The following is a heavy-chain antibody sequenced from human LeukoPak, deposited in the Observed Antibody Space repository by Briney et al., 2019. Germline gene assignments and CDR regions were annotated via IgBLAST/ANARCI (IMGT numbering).Heavy chain of an antibody. J-gene: IGHJ4*02. CDR2: ISSSSSTI. Sequence: GGSLRLSCAASGFIFSSYSMNWVRQAPGKGLEWVSYISSSSSTIYYADSVKGRFTISRDNADNSLYLQMNSLRVEDTAVYYCARDSGGRGYFDWLPFDYWGQGTLVTVSS. CDR3: ARDSGGRGYFDWLPFDY. CDR1: GFIFSSYS. V-gene: IGHV3-48*04. D-gene: IGHD3-9*01.